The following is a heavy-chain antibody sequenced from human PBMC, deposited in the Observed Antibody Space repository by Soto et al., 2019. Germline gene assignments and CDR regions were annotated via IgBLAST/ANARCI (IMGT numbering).Heavy chain of an antibody. CDR3: VKRYYYDGSGPYGMAV. CDR2: ISATAGST. CDR1: GFSISSDG. D-gene: IGHD3-22*01. Sequence: GGSVTLSCAASGFSISSDGMSWVRQAPGKGLEWVSSISATAGSTYYADSVKGRFTISRDNSKNTLYLHMNRLRGEDTAVYYCVKRYYYDGSGPYGMAVWGQGTTDPVSS. J-gene: IGHJ6*02. V-gene: IGHV3-23*01.